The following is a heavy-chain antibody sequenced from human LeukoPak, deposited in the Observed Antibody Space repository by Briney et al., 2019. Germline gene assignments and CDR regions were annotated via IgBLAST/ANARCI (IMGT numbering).Heavy chain of an antibody. CDR3: AKVLSGAWFDL. CDR2: IKQDGSEK. CDR1: GFTFSSYW. D-gene: IGHD3-10*01. Sequence: GGTLTLSCAASGFTFSSYWMTWVRQPPGEGLEWVANIKQDGSEKNYLSSVKGRSTISRDNDKNSPHLQITILRVEDTAVYYGAKVLSGAWFDLWGQGTQVTVSS. V-gene: IGHV3-7*01. J-gene: IGHJ5*02.